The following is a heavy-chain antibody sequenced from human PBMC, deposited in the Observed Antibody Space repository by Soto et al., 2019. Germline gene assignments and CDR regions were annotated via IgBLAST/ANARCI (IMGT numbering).Heavy chain of an antibody. Sequence: EVQLVESGGGLVQPGRSLRLSCAASGFTFDDYAMHWVRQAPGKGLEWVSGISWNSGSIGYADSVKGRFTISRDNAKNSLYLQMNSLRAEDTALYYCAKDGGYCSSTSCQDYEYNWFDPWGQGTLVTVSS. CDR2: ISWNSGSI. V-gene: IGHV3-9*01. CDR3: AKDGGYCSSTSCQDYEYNWFDP. J-gene: IGHJ5*02. D-gene: IGHD2-2*01. CDR1: GFTFDDYA.